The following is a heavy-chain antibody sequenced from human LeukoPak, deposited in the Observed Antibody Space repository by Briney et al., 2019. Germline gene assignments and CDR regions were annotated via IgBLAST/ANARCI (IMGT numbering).Heavy chain of an antibody. CDR1: GFTFSSYA. D-gene: IGHD3-10*01. Sequence: PGGSLRLSCAASGFTFSSYAMSWVRQAPGKGLEWVSVIYSGGSTYYADSVKGRFTISRDNSKNTLYLQMNSLRAEDTAVYYCARGWAMVRGVIDYWGQGTLVTVSS. V-gene: IGHV3-53*01. J-gene: IGHJ4*02. CDR3: ARGWAMVRGVIDY. CDR2: IYSGGST.